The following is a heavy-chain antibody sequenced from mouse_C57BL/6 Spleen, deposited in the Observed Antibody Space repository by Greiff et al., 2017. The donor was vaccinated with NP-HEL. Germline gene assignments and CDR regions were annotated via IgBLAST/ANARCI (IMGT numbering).Heavy chain of an antibody. V-gene: IGHV1-4*01. CDR2: INPSSGYT. Sequence: QVQLKESGAELARPGASVKMSCKASGYTFTSYTMHWVKQRPGQGLEWIGYINPSSGYTKYNQKFKDKATLTADKSSSTAYMQLSSLTSEDSAVYYCARSFLAMDYWGQGTSVTVSS. J-gene: IGHJ4*01. CDR1: GYTFTSYT. CDR3: ARSFLAMDY.